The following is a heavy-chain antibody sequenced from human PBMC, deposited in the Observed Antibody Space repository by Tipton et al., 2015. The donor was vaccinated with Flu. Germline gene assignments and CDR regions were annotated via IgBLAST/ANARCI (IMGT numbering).Heavy chain of an antibody. CDR3: AKLETYYPDTSGYRGAFDI. CDR2: ISASGRST. D-gene: IGHD5-12*01. CDR1: GFTFRSYA. V-gene: IGHV3-23*01. J-gene: IGHJ3*02. Sequence: CAASGFTFRSYAMSWVRQAPGKGLEWVSAISASGRSTYYADSVKGRITISRDNSKKTLYLQMSSLRADDTAVYYCAKLETYYPDTSGYRGAFDIWGQGTMVTVSS.